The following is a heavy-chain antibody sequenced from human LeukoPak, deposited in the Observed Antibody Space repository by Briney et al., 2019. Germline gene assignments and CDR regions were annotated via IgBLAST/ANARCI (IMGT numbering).Heavy chain of an antibody. CDR2: ISGSGDST. J-gene: IGHJ5*02. CDR1: GFTFSSFA. V-gene: IGHV3-23*01. D-gene: IGHD5-18*01. Sequence: GGSLRLSCAASGFTFSSFALSWVRQAPGKGLEWVSSISGSGDSTYYMESVKGRFTISRDNSENTLYLQMNSLRADDTAMYYCARDVGYRSWFDPWGQGTLVTVSS. CDR3: ARDVGYRSWFDP.